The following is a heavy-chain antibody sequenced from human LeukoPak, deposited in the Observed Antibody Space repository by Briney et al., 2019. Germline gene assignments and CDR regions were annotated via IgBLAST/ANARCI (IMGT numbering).Heavy chain of an antibody. CDR1: GGSFSGYY. CDR3: ARPGYSSSQGPP. J-gene: IGHJ5*02. Sequence: KPSETLSLTCAVYGGSFSGYYWSWIRQPPGKGLEWIGEINHSGSTNYNPSLKSRVTISVDTSKNQFSLKLSSVTAADTAVYYCARPGYSSSQGPPWGQGTLVTVSS. D-gene: IGHD6-6*01. CDR2: INHSGST. V-gene: IGHV4-34*01.